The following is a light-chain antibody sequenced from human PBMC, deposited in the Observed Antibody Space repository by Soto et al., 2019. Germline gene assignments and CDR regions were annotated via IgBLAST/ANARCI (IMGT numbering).Light chain of an antibody. CDR2: GAS. CDR1: QRVSSSY. Sequence: EIVLTQSPGTLSLSPGERATLSCRASQRVSSSYLAWYQQKPGQAPRLLIYGASSRATGIPDRFSGSGSGTEFTITISRLEPEDFAVYYCQKFGSSPLFTFGPGTKVDVK. J-gene: IGKJ3*01. CDR3: QKFGSSPLFT. V-gene: IGKV3-20*01.